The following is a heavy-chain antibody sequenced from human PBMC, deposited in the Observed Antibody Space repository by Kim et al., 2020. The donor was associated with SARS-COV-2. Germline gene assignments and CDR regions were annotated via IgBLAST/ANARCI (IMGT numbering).Heavy chain of an antibody. CDR1: GYTFTSYA. J-gene: IGHJ5*02. CDR2: INAGNGNT. CDR3: ARGGDSSSWYDVYNWFDP. D-gene: IGHD6-13*01. V-gene: IGHV1-3*01. Sequence: ASVKVSCKASGYTFTSYAMHWVRQAPGQRLEWMGWINAGNGNTKYSQKFQGRVTITRDTSASTAYMELSSLRSEDTAVYYCARGGDSSSWYDVYNWFDPWGQGTLVTVSS.